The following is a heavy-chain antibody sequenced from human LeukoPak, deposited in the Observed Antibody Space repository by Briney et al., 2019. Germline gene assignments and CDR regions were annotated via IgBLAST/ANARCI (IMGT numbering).Heavy chain of an antibody. CDR2: IYYSGST. CDR3: ARVRPITTDAFDI. J-gene: IGHJ3*02. Sequence: SETLSLTCTVSGSSISSYYWSWIRQPPGKGLEWIGYIYYSGSTNYNPFLKSRVTISVDTSKNQFSLKLSSVTAADTAVYYCARVRPITTDAFDIWGQGTMVTVSS. V-gene: IGHV4-59*01. D-gene: IGHD3-22*01. CDR1: GSSISSYY.